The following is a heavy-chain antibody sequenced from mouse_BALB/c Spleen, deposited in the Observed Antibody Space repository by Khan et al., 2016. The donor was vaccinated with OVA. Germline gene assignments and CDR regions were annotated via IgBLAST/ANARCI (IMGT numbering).Heavy chain of an antibody. CDR1: GYTFTSYT. CDR2: INPTNIYT. D-gene: IGHD2-1*01. V-gene: IGHV1-4*01. J-gene: IGHJ3*01. CDR3: SRVEPDLGNYGAWFAY. Sequence: QVRLQQSGAELARPGASVKMSCKASGYTFTSYTIHWVKQRPGQGLEWIGYINPTNIYTNYNQKFRDKATLTADKSSRTAYMQLSSLTSEDSAVYYGSRVEPDLGNYGAWFAYWGQGTLVTVSA.